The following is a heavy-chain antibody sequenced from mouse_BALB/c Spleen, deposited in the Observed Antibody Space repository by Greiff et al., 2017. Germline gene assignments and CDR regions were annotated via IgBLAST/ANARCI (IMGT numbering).Heavy chain of an antibody. CDR2: ISNGGGST. J-gene: IGHJ2*01. Sequence: EVKLVESGGGLVQPGGSLKLSCAASGFTFSSYTMSWVRQTPEKRLEWVAYISNGGGSTYYPDSVKGRFTISRDNAKNTLYLQMSSLRSEDTAMYYCARQDDYDFDYWGQGTTLTVSS. D-gene: IGHD2-4*01. V-gene: IGHV5-12-2*01. CDR1: GFTFSSYT. CDR3: ARQDDYDFDY.